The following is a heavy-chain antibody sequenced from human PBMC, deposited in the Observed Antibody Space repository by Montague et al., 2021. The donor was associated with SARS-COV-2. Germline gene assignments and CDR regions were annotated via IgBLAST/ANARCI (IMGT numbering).Heavy chain of an antibody. D-gene: IGHD3-16*02. CDR3: TRDYRSIVGDGLDI. J-gene: IGHJ3*02. CDR1: GFTFSTYD. V-gene: IGHV3-48*03. CDR2: ISTSAYTT. Sequence: SLRLSCAASGFTFSTYDMNRVRQAPGKGPEWISYISTSAYTTSYAGSVKGRFTISRDNGKNSLYLQMNSLRVEDTAVYYCTRDYRSIVGDGLDIWGQGTKVTVSS.